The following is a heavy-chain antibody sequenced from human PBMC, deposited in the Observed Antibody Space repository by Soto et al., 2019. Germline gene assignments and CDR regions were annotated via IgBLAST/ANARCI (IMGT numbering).Heavy chain of an antibody. CDR1: GYTFTGYY. CDR2: INPNSGGT. CDR3: ASSTGPSGSDLAIDY. V-gene: IGHV1-2*04. J-gene: IGHJ4*02. D-gene: IGHD5-12*01. Sequence: ASVKVSCKASGYTFTGYYMHWVRQAPGQGLEWMGWINPNSGGTNYAQKFQGWVTMTRDTSISTAYMELSRLRSDDTAVYYCASSTGPSGSDLAIDYWGQGTLVTVSS.